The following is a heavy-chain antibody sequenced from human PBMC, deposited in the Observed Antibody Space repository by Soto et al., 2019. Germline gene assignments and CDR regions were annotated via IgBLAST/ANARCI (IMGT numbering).Heavy chain of an antibody. CDR2: ISAYNGNT. D-gene: IGHD6-6*01. V-gene: IGHV1-18*04. Sequence: QVQLVQSGAEVKKPGASVKVSCKASGYTFTSYGISWVRQAPGQGLEWMGWISAYNGNTNYAQKLQGRVTMTTDTSASTAYRELRSLRSDDTAVYYCARRARWAARPEIGDYWGQGTLVTVSS. CDR3: ARRARWAARPEIGDY. J-gene: IGHJ4*02. CDR1: GYTFTSYG.